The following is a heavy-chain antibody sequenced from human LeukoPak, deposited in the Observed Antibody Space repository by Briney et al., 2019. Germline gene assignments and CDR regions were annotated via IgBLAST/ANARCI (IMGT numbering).Heavy chain of an antibody. V-gene: IGHV1-69*05. CDR1: GGTFSSYA. Sequence: SVKVSCKASGGTFSSYAISWVRQAPGQGLEWMGGIIPIFGTANYAQKFQGRVTITTDESTSTAYMELSSLRSEDTAVYYCATPKGGSYGFSVWDQGTLVTVSS. D-gene: IGHD5-18*01. CDR3: ATPKGGSYGFSV. J-gene: IGHJ4*02. CDR2: IIPIFGTA.